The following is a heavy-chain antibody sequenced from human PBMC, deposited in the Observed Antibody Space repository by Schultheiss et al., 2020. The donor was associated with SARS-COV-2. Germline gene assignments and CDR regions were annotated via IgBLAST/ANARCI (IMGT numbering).Heavy chain of an antibody. J-gene: IGHJ4*02. Sequence: GSLRLSCTVSGGSVSSGSYYWSWIRQPPGKGLEWIGYIYYSGSTNYNPSLKSRVTISVDTSKNQFSLKLSSVTAADTAVYYCARAPDYYYDSSGTGIDYWGQGSRVTVSS. CDR2: IYYSGST. V-gene: IGHV4-61*01. CDR1: GGSVSSGSYY. D-gene: IGHD3-22*01. CDR3: ARAPDYYYDSSGTGIDY.